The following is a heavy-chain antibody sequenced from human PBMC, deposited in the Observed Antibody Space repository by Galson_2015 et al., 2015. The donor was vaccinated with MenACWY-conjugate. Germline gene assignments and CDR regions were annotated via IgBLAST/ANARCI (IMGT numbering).Heavy chain of an antibody. Sequence: QSGAEVKQPGESLKISCKGSGYSLPNYWIGWVRQMPGKGLEWMGLFNPANSETRYSPSFQGQVTISADEPISTAYLQWTSLKASDTAMYYCARHPPGGRGMDVWGQGTTVTVSS. CDR2: FNPANSET. CDR3: ARHPPGGRGMDV. V-gene: IGHV5-51*01. D-gene: IGHD1-26*01. CDR1: GYSLPNYW. J-gene: IGHJ6*02.